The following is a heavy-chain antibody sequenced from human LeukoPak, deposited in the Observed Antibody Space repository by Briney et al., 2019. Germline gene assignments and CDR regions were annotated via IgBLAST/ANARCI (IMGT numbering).Heavy chain of an antibody. J-gene: IGHJ3*02. Sequence: SETLSLTCTVSGGSISSYYWGWIRQPPPKGLEWIGYIYYSGSTNCNPTVKSRVAMSVDTSKKQFSLQLSSLTAADTAVYYCARGGTAVIAPYALDSWGQGTMVTVSS. CDR3: ARGGTAVIAPYALDS. D-gene: IGHD4-23*01. CDR2: IYYSGST. V-gene: IGHV4-59*01. CDR1: GGSISSYY.